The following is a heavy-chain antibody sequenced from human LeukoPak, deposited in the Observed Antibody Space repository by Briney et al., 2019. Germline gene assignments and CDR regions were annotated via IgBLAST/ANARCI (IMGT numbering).Heavy chain of an antibody. D-gene: IGHD5/OR15-5a*01. CDR1: GFTFSSYT. CDR3: AKEGVRWVSVYWGDS. V-gene: IGHV3-23*01. Sequence: PGGSLRLSCAASGFTFSSYTMSWVPQAPGKGLEWVSTITTSDGNTYYADSVKGGFTVCRDKSRNTRVLQMNSWRPGGTAVYDYAKEGVRWVSVYWGDSGGRGTLVTVSS. J-gene: IGHJ4*02. CDR2: ITTSDGNT.